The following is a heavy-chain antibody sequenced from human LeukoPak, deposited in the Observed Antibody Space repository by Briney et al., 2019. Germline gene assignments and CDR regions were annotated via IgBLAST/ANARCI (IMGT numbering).Heavy chain of an antibody. J-gene: IGHJ3*02. CDR3: ARDQVGADDAFDI. CDR2: IYYSGST. CDR1: GGPMSSYY. D-gene: IGHD1-26*01. V-gene: IGHV4-59*01. Sequence: PSETLSLTCTVSGGPMSSYYCSWIRQPPGKGLEWIGYIYYSGSTNYNPSLKSRVTISVDTSKNQFSLKLSSVTAADTAVYYCARDQVGADDAFDIWGQGTMVTVSS.